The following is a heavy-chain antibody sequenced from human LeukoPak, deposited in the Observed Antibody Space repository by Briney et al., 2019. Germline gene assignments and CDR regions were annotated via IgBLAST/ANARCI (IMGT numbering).Heavy chain of an antibody. Sequence: GGSLRLSCAASGFTFSSHAMSWVRQAPGKGPEWVSGIIESGGGTHYADSVKGQFTIFRDNSKNTLFLQMNSLRAEDTAVYYCARGGYRDNWYYFDYWGQGALVTVSS. CDR3: ARGGYRDNWYYFDY. CDR2: IIESGGGT. CDR1: GFTFSSHA. D-gene: IGHD1-1*01. V-gene: IGHV3-23*01. J-gene: IGHJ4*02.